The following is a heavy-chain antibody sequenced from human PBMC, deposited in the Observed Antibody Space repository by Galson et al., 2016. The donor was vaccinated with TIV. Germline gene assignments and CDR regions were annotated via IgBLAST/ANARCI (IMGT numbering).Heavy chain of an antibody. J-gene: IGHJ4*02. CDR2: MNPNSGNT. Sequence: SVKVSCKASGYTFTSYDINWVRQATGQGLGWMGWMNPNSGNTGYAQKFRGRVTMTRDTSTSTVYMDLSSLRSDDTAVYFCARGPGDQWLLDYWGLGTLVTVSS. CDR3: ARGPGDQWLLDY. D-gene: IGHD6-19*01. V-gene: IGHV1-8*02. CDR1: GYTFTSYD.